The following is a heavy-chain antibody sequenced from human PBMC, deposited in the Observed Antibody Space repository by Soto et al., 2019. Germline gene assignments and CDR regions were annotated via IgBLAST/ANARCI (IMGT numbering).Heavy chain of an antibody. Sequence: QVQLVESGGGVVQPGRSLRLSCAASGISFRSYAMHWVRQAPGKGLEWVAVIYYDGSNEYYADSVKGRFTISRDNSKNTLYVEMNSLRGEDTAVYYCASRGYFDNWGQGTLVTVSS. J-gene: IGHJ4*02. CDR2: IYYDGSNE. V-gene: IGHV3-30-3*01. D-gene: IGHD3-10*01. CDR1: GISFRSYA. CDR3: ASRGYFDN.